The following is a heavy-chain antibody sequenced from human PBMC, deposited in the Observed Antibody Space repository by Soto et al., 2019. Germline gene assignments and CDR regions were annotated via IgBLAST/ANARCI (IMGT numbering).Heavy chain of an antibody. D-gene: IGHD1-1*01. V-gene: IGHV3-33*01. Sequence: QVQLVESGGGVVQPGRSLRLSCAASGFTFSKYGFHWVRQAPGKGPEWVAVIVNDGSEKYHADSVEGRFTISRDNSKDTLFLQMNSLRAEDTAVYYCARDDAFQNENGFDIWGQGTMVTVSS. CDR1: GFTFSKYG. CDR2: IVNDGSEK. CDR3: ARDDAFQNENGFDI. J-gene: IGHJ3*02.